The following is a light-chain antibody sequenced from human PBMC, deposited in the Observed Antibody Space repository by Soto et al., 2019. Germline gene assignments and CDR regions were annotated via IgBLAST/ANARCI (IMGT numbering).Light chain of an antibody. CDR1: QGISIW. CDR3: HQANSLPLYT. CDR2: AAS. J-gene: IGKJ5*01. V-gene: IGKV1-12*01. Sequence: DIQMTQSPSSLSASVGDRVTITCVASQGISIWLAWYQQTPGKAPKLLISAASTLQSGFPSRFRGSGSGTDFTITISRLQPEDFANYYCHQANSLPLYTLDQGTRLEIK.